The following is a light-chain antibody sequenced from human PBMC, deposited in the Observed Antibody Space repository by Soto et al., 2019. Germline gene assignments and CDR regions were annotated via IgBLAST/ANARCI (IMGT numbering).Light chain of an antibody. V-gene: IGLV1-44*01. CDR3: AAWDDNLNGPL. Sequence: QSVLTQPPSASGTPGQRVTISCSGDISNIGTNSVYWYQHLPGTAPKLVIYADSQRPSGVPDRFSGSKSGTSASLAISGLQSEDDADYLCAAWDDNLNGPLFGTGTKVTVL. J-gene: IGLJ1*01. CDR2: ADS. CDR1: ISNIGTNS.